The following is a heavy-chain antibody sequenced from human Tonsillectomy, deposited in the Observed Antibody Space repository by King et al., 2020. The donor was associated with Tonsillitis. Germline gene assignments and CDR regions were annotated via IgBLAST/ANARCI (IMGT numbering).Heavy chain of an antibody. Sequence: QLQESGPGLVKPSQTLSLTCTVSGGSISSGGYYWRWIRQHPGKGLEWIGYIYYSGSTYYNPSLKSRVTISVDTSKNQFSLKLSSVTAADTAVYYCARGRRSGYDTELFDPWGQGTLVTVSS. V-gene: IGHV4-31*03. CDR1: GGSISSGGYY. D-gene: IGHD3-3*01. J-gene: IGHJ5*02. CDR2: IYYSGST. CDR3: ARGRRSGYDTELFDP.